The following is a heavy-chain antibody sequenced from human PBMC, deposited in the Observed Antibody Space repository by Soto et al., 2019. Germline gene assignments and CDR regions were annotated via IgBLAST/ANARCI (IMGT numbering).Heavy chain of an antibody. CDR3: ARDWNSGYDP. Sequence: NPSETLSLTCTVTGSLNNYYWSWIRQPPGKGLEWIGYIYYSGGTNYNPSLKSRVTISVDTSKRQFSLRLTSVTAADTAVYYCARDWNSGYDPWGQGTLVTVSS. D-gene: IGHD5-12*01. CDR1: GSLNNYY. CDR2: IYYSGGT. V-gene: IGHV4-59*01. J-gene: IGHJ5*02.